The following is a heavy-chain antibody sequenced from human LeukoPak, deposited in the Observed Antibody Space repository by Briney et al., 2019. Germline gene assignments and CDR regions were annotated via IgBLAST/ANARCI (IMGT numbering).Heavy chain of an antibody. Sequence: GASVKVSCKASGYIFTSYYMHWVRQAPGQGLEWLGVVYPSAGTSDPAQRFRARITLSDDTSTSTAYMELRSLKSEDTAIYFCVREYHGGYFDXWGQGXLVTV. D-gene: IGHD3-16*01. J-gene: IGHJ4*02. CDR1: GYIFTSYY. CDR3: VREYHGGYFDX. V-gene: IGHV1-46*03. CDR2: VYPSAGTS.